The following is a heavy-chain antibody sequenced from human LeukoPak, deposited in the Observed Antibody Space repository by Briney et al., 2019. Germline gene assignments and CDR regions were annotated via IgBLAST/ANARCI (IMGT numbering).Heavy chain of an antibody. D-gene: IGHD6-13*01. V-gene: IGHV3-23*01. Sequence: GESLKISCKGSGYSVTDYWIGWVRQAPGKGLEWVSVLSGSGGNTYYADSAKGRVTISRDNSKNALYLQVNSLRGEDRAVYYCAKGDSSSWYSSVDYWGQGTLVTVSS. CDR1: GYSVTDYW. J-gene: IGHJ4*02. CDR2: LSGSGGNT. CDR3: AKGDSSSWYSSVDY.